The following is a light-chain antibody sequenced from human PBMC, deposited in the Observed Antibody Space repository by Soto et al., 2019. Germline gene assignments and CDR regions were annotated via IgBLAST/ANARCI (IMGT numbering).Light chain of an antibody. J-gene: IGLJ1*01. CDR2: DVS. CDR1: SSDVGGYNY. CDR3: SSYTSSSPYV. Sequence: QSALTQPASVSGSPGQSITISCTGTSSDVGGYNYVSWYQQHPGKAPKLMIYDVSNRPSGVSNRFSGSKSGNAAPLTISGLQAEDEADYYCSSYTSSSPYVFGTGTKVTVL. V-gene: IGLV2-14*01.